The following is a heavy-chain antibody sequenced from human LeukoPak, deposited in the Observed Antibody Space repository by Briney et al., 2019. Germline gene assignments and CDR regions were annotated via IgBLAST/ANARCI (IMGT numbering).Heavy chain of an antibody. V-gene: IGHV1-46*01. Sequence: ASVKVSCKASGYTFTSYYMHWVRQAPGQGLEWMGIINPSGGSTSYAQKFQGRVTITADKSTSTAYMELSSLRSEDTAVYYCARGDYWLDPWGQGTLVTVSS. CDR1: GYTFTSYY. J-gene: IGHJ5*02. CDR3: ARGDYWLDP. CDR2: INPSGGST. D-gene: IGHD3/OR15-3a*01.